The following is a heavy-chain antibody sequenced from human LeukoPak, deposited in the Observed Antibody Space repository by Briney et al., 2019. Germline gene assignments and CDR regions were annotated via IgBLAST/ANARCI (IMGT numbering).Heavy chain of an antibody. Sequence: GGSLRLSCAASGCTFSSYKMNWVRQAPGKGLEWVSYISSTSSYIYYADSVKGRFTISRDNAKNSLYLQMNSLRAEDTAVYYCARDDSASNYRFWGQGTLVTVSS. V-gene: IGHV3-21*01. J-gene: IGHJ4*02. CDR1: GCTFSSYK. CDR3: ARDDSASNYRF. D-gene: IGHD3-16*02. CDR2: ISSTSSYI.